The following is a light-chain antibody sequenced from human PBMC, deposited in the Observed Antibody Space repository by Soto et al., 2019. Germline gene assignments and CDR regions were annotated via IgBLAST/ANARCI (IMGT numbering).Light chain of an antibody. CDR1: SGDVGGYNY. V-gene: IGLV2-14*01. Sequence: QSVLTQPASVSGSPGQSITISCTGTSGDVGGYNYVSWYQQHPGKAPKLMIYEVSNRPSGVSNRFSGSKSGNTASLTISGLQAEDEADYYCSSYTSSSTNYVFXTGTKVTVL. CDR3: SSYTSSSTNYV. CDR2: EVS. J-gene: IGLJ1*01.